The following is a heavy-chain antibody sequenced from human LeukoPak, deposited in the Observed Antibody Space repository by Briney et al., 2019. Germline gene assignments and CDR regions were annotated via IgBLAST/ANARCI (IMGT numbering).Heavy chain of an antibody. J-gene: IGHJ5*02. CDR2: ISAYNGNT. D-gene: IGHD3-3*02. CDR1: GYTFTSYG. Sequence: ASVKVSCKASGYTFTSYGISWVRQAPGQGLEWMGWISAYNGNTNYAQKLQGRVTMTTDTSTSTAYMELRSLRSDDTAVYYCARDASHFWSGYYSNWFDPWGQGTLVTVSS. CDR3: ARDASHFWSGYYSNWFDP. V-gene: IGHV1-18*01.